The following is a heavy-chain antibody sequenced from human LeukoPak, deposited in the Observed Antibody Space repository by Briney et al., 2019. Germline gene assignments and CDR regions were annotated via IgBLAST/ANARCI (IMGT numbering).Heavy chain of an antibody. CDR3: ARDRLDYYGSGSSG. D-gene: IGHD3-10*01. J-gene: IGHJ3*01. CDR1: GGSISSSSYY. V-gene: IGHV4-39*07. CDR2: IYYSGST. Sequence: SETLSLTCTVSGGSISSSSYYWGWIRQPPGKGLEWIGSIYYSGSTYYNPSLKSRVTISVDTSKNQFSLKLSSVTAADTAVYYCARDRLDYYGSGSSGWGQGTMVTVSS.